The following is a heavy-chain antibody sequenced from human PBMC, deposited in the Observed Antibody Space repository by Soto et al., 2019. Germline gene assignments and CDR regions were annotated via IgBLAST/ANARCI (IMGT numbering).Heavy chain of an antibody. D-gene: IGHD3-10*01. CDR1: GGSISSSSYY. CDR2: IYYSGST. Sequence: PSETLCLTCTVAGGSISSSSYYWGWIRQPPGKGLEWIGSIYYSGSTYYNPSLKSRVTISVDTSKNQFSLKLSSVTAADTAVYYCARRGSGSYSDYWGQGTLVTVS. J-gene: IGHJ4*02. V-gene: IGHV4-39*01. CDR3: ARRGSGSYSDY.